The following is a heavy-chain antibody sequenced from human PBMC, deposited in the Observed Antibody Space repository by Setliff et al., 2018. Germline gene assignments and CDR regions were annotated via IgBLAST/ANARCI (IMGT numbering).Heavy chain of an antibody. V-gene: IGHV4-59*08. CDR3: ARTGTYRYFDY. D-gene: IGHD1-1*01. CDR1: GGSISGDY. Sequence: ASETLSLTCTVSGGSISGDYWTWIRQPPGKGLEYIGYINYSGSTNYNPSLKSRVTISGDTSKNQFSLKLTSVTAADTAVYYCARTGTYRYFDYWGQGTRVTVSS. CDR2: INYSGST. J-gene: IGHJ4*02.